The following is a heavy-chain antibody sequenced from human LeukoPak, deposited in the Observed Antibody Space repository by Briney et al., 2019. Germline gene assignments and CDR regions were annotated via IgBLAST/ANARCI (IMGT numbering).Heavy chain of an antibody. Sequence: GSLRLSCAASGFTFSSYAMSWIRQPPGKGLEWIGYIYYSGSTNYNPSLKSRVTISVDTSKNQFSLKLSSVTAADTAVYYCARGTYSSSVNWFDPWGQGTLVTVSS. CDR1: GFTFSSYA. V-gene: IGHV4-59*01. CDR3: ARGTYSSSVNWFDP. D-gene: IGHD6-6*01. J-gene: IGHJ5*02. CDR2: IYYSGST.